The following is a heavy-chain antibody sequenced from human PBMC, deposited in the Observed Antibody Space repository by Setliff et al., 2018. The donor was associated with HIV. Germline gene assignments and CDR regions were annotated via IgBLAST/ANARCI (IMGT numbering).Heavy chain of an antibody. J-gene: IGHJ1*01. CDR3: VRGVTRDISGYYRDEYFQH. CDR1: GYNFNSYG. V-gene: IGHV1-18*01. D-gene: IGHD3-22*01. Sequence: AAVKVSCKTSGYNFNSYGISWVRQAPGQAREWVGWISVSNDDTEYAEELQGRVTLTTDTSTTTAYMETRTLRSDDPAVYYCVRGVTRDISGYYRDEYFQHWGQGTPVTVSS. CDR2: ISVSNDDT.